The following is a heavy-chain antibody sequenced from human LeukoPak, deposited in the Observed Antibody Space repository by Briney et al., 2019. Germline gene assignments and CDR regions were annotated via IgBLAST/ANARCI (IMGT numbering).Heavy chain of an antibody. J-gene: IGHJ3*02. V-gene: IGHV3-23*01. Sequence: GGSLRLSCAASGFTFSSYAMSWVRQAPGKGLEWVSAISGSGGSTYYADSVKGRFTISRDNSKNTLYLQMNSLRAEDTAVYYCAKGAPMIGPGDDAFDIWGQGTMVTVSS. CDR3: AKGAPMIGPGDDAFDI. CDR2: ISGSGGST. CDR1: GFTFSSYA. D-gene: IGHD3-22*01.